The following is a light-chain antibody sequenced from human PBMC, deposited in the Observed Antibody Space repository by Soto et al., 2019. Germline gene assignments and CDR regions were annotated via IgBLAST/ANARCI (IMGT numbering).Light chain of an antibody. V-gene: IGKV3-15*01. CDR3: QQYSNWWT. J-gene: IGKJ1*01. CDR1: QSVSSS. CDR2: GAS. Sequence: EIVMTQSPATLSVSPGESATLSCRASQSVSSSLAWYQKKPGQAPRLLIYGASTRATGIPARFSGSGSGTEFTLTISSLQSEDFAGYYCQQYSNWWTFGQGTRVEI.